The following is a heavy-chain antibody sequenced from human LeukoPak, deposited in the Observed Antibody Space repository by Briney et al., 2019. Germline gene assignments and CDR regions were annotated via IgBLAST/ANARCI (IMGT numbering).Heavy chain of an antibody. J-gene: IGHJ3*02. CDR1: GGTFSSYA. D-gene: IGHD3-22*01. CDR2: IIPIFGTA. CDR3: ARVRYNYYDSSGYYSDAFDI. Sequence: ASVKVSCKASGGTFSSYAISWVRQAPGQGLEWMGGIIPIFGTANYAQKFQGRVTITADESTSTVYMELSSLRSEDTAVYYCARVRYNYYDSSGYYSDAFDIWGQGTMVTVSS. V-gene: IGHV1-69*01.